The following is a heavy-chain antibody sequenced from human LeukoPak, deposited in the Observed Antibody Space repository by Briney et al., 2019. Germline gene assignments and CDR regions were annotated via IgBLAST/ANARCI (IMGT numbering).Heavy chain of an antibody. CDR2: IKQDGSEK. CDR1: GFSFSTYW. D-gene: IGHD6-19*01. J-gene: IGHJ3*02. V-gene: IGHV3-7*01. Sequence: PGGSLRLSCAASGFSFSTYWMSWVRQAPGKGLEWVANIKQDGSEKYYVDSVKGRFTISRDNAKNSLYLQMNGLRAEDTAVYYCVREGEGGIAVADDAFDIWGQGTMVTVSS. CDR3: VREGEGGIAVADDAFDI.